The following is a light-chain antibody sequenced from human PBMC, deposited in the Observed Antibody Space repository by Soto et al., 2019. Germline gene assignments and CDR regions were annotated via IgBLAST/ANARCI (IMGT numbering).Light chain of an antibody. V-gene: IGKV1-5*03. CDR2: KAS. J-gene: IGKJ4*01. CDR3: QQYNSYSLT. Sequence: DIQMTQSPSTLSASVGDRVTITCRASQSISSWLAWYQQKPGKAPKLLIYKASNLESGVPSRFSGSGSGTELTLTISSLQPDDFATYYCQQYNSYSLTFGGGTKV. CDR1: QSISSW.